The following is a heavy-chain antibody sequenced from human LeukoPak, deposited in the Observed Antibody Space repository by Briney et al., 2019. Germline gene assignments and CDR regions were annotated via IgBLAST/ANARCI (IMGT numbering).Heavy chain of an antibody. CDR3: AREVGTLRYYYDSSGYKN. J-gene: IGHJ4*02. CDR1: GFTLSSYW. CDR2: IKQDGSEK. D-gene: IGHD3-22*01. V-gene: IGHV3-7*01. Sequence: PGGSLRLSCAASGFTLSSYWMSWVRQAPGKGLEWVANIKQDGSEKYYVDSVKGRFTISRDNAKNSLYLQMNSLRAEDTAVYYCAREVGTLRYYYDSSGYKNWGQGTLVTVSS.